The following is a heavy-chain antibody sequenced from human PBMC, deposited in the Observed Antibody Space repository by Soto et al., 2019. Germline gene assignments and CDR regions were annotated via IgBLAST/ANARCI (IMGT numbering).Heavy chain of an antibody. V-gene: IGHV3-11*01. CDR3: ARVRYYDAGSSINWFDP. J-gene: IGHJ5*02. CDR2: ISSSGSSI. Sequence: QVQLVESGGGLVKPGGSLRLSCAASGFTFSDYYMSWIRQAPGKGLEWVSYISSSGSSIYYAESVKGRFTISRDNAKNSLYLQMNSLRAEDTAVYYCARVRYYDAGSSINWFDPWGQGTLVTVSS. D-gene: IGHD3-10*01. CDR1: GFTFSDYY.